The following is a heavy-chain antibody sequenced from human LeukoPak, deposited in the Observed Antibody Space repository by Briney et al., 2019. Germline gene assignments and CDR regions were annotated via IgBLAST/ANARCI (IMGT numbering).Heavy chain of an antibody. CDR1: GGTFSSYA. CDR3: ARSVGASAYYYYYYMDV. CDR2: IIPIFGTA. V-gene: IGHV1-69*13. D-gene: IGHD1-26*01. Sequence: SVKVSCKASGGTFSSYAISWVRQAPGQGLEWMGGIIPIFGTADYAQKFQGRVTITADESTSTAYMELSSLRSEDTAVYYCARSVGASAYYYYYYMDVWGKGTTVTVSS. J-gene: IGHJ6*03.